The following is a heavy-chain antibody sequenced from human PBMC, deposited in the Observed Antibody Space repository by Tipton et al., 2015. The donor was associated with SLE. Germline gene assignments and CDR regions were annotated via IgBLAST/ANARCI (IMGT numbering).Heavy chain of an antibody. CDR1: GFSFGDYA. CDR3: AKALSMDWGWGAFDI. D-gene: IGHD3/OR15-3a*01. Sequence: VQLVQSGGGLVQPGRSLRLSCEVSGFSFGDYAMHWVRQVPGKGLEWVSGIGRNSGSLAYADSVEGRFTISRDNAKRSLYLQMSSLRSEDTALYYCAKALSMDWGWGAFDIWGQGTMVTVSS. CDR2: IGRNSGSL. V-gene: IGHV3-9*01. J-gene: IGHJ3*02.